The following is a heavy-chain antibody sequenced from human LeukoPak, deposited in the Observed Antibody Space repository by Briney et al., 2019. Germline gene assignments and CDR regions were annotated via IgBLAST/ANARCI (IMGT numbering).Heavy chain of an antibody. CDR3: AKRLTASSTWTSLDP. D-gene: IGHD1-1*01. V-gene: IGHV3-23*01. CDR1: GFTFSRHA. J-gene: IGHJ5*02. CDR2: IYGSGTTT. Sequence: GGSLRLSCAASGFTFSRHALNWVRQAPGKGLEWVSVIYGSGTTTYYADSVRGRFTISRDSSKSTMYLQMNSLRVEDTAVYYCAKRLTASSTWTSLDPWGQGTLVTVSS.